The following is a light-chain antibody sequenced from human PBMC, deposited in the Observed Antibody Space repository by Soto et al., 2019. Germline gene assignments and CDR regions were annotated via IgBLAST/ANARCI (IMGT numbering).Light chain of an antibody. V-gene: IGLV1-40*01. J-gene: IGLJ2*01. CDR3: QTYDSSLSGSRV. Sequence: QSVLTQPPSVSGAPGQRVTISCTGSSSNIGAGYDLHWYQQLPGTAPKLLIYGNSNRPSGVPYRFSGSKSGTSASLAITGLQAEDEADYYCQTYDSSLSGSRVFGGGTKLTVL. CDR1: SSNIGAGYD. CDR2: GNS.